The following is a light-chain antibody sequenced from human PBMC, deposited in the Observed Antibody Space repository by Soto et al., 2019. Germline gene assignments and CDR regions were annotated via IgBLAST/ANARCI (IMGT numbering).Light chain of an antibody. CDR3: QQYNNWPPIT. J-gene: IGKJ5*01. CDR2: DTS. CDR1: QTVSSN. V-gene: IGKV3-15*01. Sequence: EIILTQSPDTLSFTPGERATLSCRASQTVSSNYLAWYQQKPGQAPRLLIYDTSTRATGIPARFSGSGSGTEFTLTISSLQSEDFAVYYCQQYNNWPPITLGQGTRLEIK.